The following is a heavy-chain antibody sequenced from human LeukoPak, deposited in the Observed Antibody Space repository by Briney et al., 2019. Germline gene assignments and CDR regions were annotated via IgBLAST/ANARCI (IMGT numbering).Heavy chain of an antibody. D-gene: IGHD4-23*01. CDR1: GGTFTSYA. J-gene: IGHJ6*03. CDR3: ASGKIYYYYYYMDV. Sequence: VASVKVSCKTSGGTFTSYAISWVRQAPGQGLEWMGGIIPIFGTANYAQKFQGRVTITTDESTSTAYMELSSLRSEDTAVYYCASGKIYYYYYYMDVWGKGTTVTVSS. V-gene: IGHV1-69*05. CDR2: IIPIFGTA.